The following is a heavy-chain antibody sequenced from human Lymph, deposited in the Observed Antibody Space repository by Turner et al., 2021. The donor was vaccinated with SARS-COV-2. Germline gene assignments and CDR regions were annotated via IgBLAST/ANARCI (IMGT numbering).Heavy chain of an antibody. D-gene: IGHD1-1*01. CDR2: FDPEDGET. CDR1: GYTLTELS. J-gene: IGHJ4*02. CDR3: ATLKSNWKILTGRYYFDF. Sequence: QVQLVQSGAEVKKPGASVKVSCKVSGYTLTELSIHWVRQAPGKGLEWMGGFDPEDGETIYAQKFQGRVTMTEDTSTDTAYMELSSLRSEDTAVYYCATLKSNWKILTGRYYFDFWGQGTLVTASS. V-gene: IGHV1-24*01.